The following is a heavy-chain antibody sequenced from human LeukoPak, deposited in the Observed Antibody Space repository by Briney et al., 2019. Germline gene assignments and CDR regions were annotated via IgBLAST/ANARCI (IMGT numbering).Heavy chain of an antibody. CDR2: IIPIFGTA. D-gene: IGHD3-22*01. V-gene: IGHV1-69*13. Sequence: GASVKVSCKASGYTFTSYDINWVRQATGQGLEWMGGIIPIFGTANYAQKFQGRVTITADESTSTAYMELSSLRSEDTAVYYCARAQTDSSGYSYWGQGTLVTVSS. CDR3: ARAQTDSSGYSY. CDR1: GYTFTSYD. J-gene: IGHJ4*02.